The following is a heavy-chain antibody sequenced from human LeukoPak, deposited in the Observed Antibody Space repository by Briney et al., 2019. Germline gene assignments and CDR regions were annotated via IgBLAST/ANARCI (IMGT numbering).Heavy chain of an antibody. V-gene: IGHV3-7*01. J-gene: IGHJ4*02. Sequence: GGSLRLSSAASGFSFSIYWMSWVRQAPGKGLEWVANIKYDGSEKVYVDSVKGRFTISRDNAKNSLYLQMNSLREEDTAVYYCARDQRLLGYCSGASCYPLYFDYWGQGSLVTVSS. CDR1: GFSFSIYW. D-gene: IGHD2-2*01. CDR2: IKYDGSEK. CDR3: ARDQRLLGYCSGASCYPLYFDY.